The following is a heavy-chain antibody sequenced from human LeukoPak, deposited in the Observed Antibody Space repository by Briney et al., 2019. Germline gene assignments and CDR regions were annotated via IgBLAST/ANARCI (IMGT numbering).Heavy chain of an antibody. D-gene: IGHD5-24*01. CDR3: ARGEGDGYNDY. Sequence: PGGSLRLSCAASGFTFSSYDMHWVRQATGKGLEWVSAIGTAGDTYYPGSVKGRFTISRENAKNSLYLQMNSLRAGDTAVYYCARGEGDGYNDYWGQGTLVTVSS. CDR1: GFTFSSYD. V-gene: IGHV3-13*01. J-gene: IGHJ4*02. CDR2: IGTAGDT.